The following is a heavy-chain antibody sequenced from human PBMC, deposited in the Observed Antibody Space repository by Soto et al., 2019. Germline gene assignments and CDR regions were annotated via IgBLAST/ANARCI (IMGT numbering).Heavy chain of an antibody. Sequence: SETLSLTCSVYGGSFSDYYWSWIRQPPGKGLEWIGEINHSGSTTYNPPPKSRVTISVHTTKNQFFLKLRSVTAADTAVYYCARARKGSGSDYYYHYGMDVWGKGTTVTVSS. CDR2: INHSGST. J-gene: IGHJ6*04. CDR3: ARARKGSGSDYYYHYGMDV. D-gene: IGHD3-3*01. CDR1: GGSFSDYY. V-gene: IGHV4-34*01.